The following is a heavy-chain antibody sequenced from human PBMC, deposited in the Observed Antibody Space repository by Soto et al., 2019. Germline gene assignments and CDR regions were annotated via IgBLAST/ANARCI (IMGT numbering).Heavy chain of an antibody. J-gene: IGHJ4*02. Sequence: GASVKVSCKTPGYTITRYNIHCVRPDPGQRLEWMGWINVGNGNTRYSQKFQGRLTLTRDTPGNTAYLELNSLISEDTAVYYCATPQDYDGCFDSWGQGTRVTVSS. CDR2: INVGNGNT. CDR1: GYTITRYN. CDR3: ATPQDYDGCFDS. V-gene: IGHV1-3*01. D-gene: IGHD3-16*01.